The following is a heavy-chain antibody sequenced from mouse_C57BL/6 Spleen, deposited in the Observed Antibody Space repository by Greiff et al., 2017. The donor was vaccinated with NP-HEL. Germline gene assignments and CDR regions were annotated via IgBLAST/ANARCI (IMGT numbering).Heavy chain of an antibody. Sequence: VQLMESGAELVKPGASVKLSCKATGYTFTGYWIEWVKQRPGHGLEWIGDIIPGSGSTNYNQKFKGKATFTADTSSNTAYMQLSSLTTEDCAINYYASTILHYYYGISSFDYWGQGTTLTVSS. J-gene: IGHJ2*01. D-gene: IGHD1-1*01. CDR2: IIPGSGST. V-gene: IGHV1-9*01. CDR3: ASTILHYYYGISSFDY. CDR1: GYTFTGYW.